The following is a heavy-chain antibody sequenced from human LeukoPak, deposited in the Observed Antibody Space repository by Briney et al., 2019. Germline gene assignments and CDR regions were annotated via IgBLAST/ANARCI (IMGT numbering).Heavy chain of an antibody. Sequence: PSETLSLTCAVYGGSFSGYYWSWIRQPPGKGLEWIGEINHSGSTNYNPSLKSRVTISVDTSKNQFSLKLSSVTAADTAVYYCARQGGYFDWFGWFDPWGQGTLVTVSS. CDR1: GGSFSGYY. J-gene: IGHJ5*02. D-gene: IGHD3-9*01. CDR2: INHSGST. CDR3: ARQGGYFDWFGWFDP. V-gene: IGHV4-34*01.